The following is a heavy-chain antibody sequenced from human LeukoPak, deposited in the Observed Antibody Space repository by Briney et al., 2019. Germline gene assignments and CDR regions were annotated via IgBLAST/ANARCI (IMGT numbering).Heavy chain of an antibody. Sequence: SETLSLTCTVSGGSISSYYWSWIGQPPGKGLEWIGYIYYSGSTNYNPSLKSRVTISVDTSQNPFSLKLSSVTAADTAVYYCARGYCSSTSCYTGLVYYFDYWGQGTLVTVSS. CDR1: GGSISSYY. D-gene: IGHD2-2*02. V-gene: IGHV4-59*08. J-gene: IGHJ4*02. CDR2: IYYSGST. CDR3: ARGYCSSTSCYTGLVYYFDY.